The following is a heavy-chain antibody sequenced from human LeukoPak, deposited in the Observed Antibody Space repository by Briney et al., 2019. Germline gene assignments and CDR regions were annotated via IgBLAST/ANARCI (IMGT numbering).Heavy chain of an antibody. CDR2: ISGSGGST. D-gene: IGHD3-10*01. Sequence: PGGSLRLSCAASGFTFSSYAMSWFRQAPGKGLEWVSAISGSGGSTYYADSVKGRFTISRDNSKNTLYLQMNSLRAEDTAVYYYAKAPSYGSGSYYTTWGQGTLVTVSS. CDR1: GFTFSSYA. J-gene: IGHJ5*02. CDR3: AKAPSYGSGSYYTT. V-gene: IGHV3-23*01.